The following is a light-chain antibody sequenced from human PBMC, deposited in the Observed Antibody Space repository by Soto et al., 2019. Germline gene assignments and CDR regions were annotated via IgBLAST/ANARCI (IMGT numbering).Light chain of an antibody. CDR2: GNT. V-gene: IGLV1-40*01. J-gene: IGLJ1*01. CDR3: AAWDDRLXGYV. Sequence: QSLLTQPPSVSGAPVQRVTISCTGNSSNIGAGYDVHWYQHLPGTYPKLLIYGNTNRPSGFPDRFSGSKSVTSASLAITGLQAEDEADYYCAAWDDRLXGYVVGTGTKVXV. CDR1: SSNIGAGYD.